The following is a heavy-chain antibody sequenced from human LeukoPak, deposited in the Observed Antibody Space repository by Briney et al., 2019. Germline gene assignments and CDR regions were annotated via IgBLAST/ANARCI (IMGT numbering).Heavy chain of an antibody. CDR2: ISATGGTT. CDR3: AKNGDRGAYCSGGSCYPYYYYYIDV. Sequence: RGSLRLSCAASGFTFSSDSMKCVRQAPGEGLEWVLAISATGGTTYYAHSLKGRFTISRDNSKNTLYLQMNGLRAEDTAIYYCAKNGDRGAYCSGGSCYPYYYYYIDVWGKGTTVTISS. CDR1: GFTFSSDS. D-gene: IGHD2-15*01. J-gene: IGHJ6*03. V-gene: IGHV3-23*01.